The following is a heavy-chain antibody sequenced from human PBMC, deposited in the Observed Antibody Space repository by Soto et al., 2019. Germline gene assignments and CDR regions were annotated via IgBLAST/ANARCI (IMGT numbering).Heavy chain of an antibody. J-gene: IGHJ4*02. CDR1: GFAFRNYP. D-gene: IGHD2-2*01. V-gene: IGHV3-23*01. CDR2: ISGSGVDT. Sequence: GGSLRLSCAASGFAFRNYPMTWVRQAPGKGLDWVSTISGSGVDTYYPNSVEGRVTISRDNSKNTLYLQINSLRAEDTAVYYCAKGGLLPRANRWFWGQGTLVTVSS. CDR3: AKGGLLPRANRWF.